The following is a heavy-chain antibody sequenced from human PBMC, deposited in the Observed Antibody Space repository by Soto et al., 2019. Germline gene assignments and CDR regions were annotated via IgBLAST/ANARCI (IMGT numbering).Heavy chain of an antibody. J-gene: IGHJ6*02. CDR2: IKSKTDGGTT. D-gene: IGHD3-22*01. V-gene: IGHV3-15*01. CDR3: TTDPAYYYESSGYPPMDV. CDR1: GFTFSNAW. Sequence: GGSLRLSCAASGFTFSNAWMSWVRQAPGKGLEWVGRIKSKTDGGTTDYAAPVKGRFTISRDDSKNTLYLQMNSLKTEDTAVYYCTTDPAYYYESSGYPPMDVWGQGTTVTVSS.